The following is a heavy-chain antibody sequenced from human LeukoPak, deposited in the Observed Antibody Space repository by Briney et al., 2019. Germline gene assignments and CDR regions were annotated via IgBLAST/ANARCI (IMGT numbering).Heavy chain of an antibody. CDR1: GYTFSSSW. J-gene: IGHJ4*02. D-gene: IGHD4-17*01. V-gene: IGHV5-51*01. CDR3: ARQYGRPFDY. Sequence: GESLKISCKGSGYTFSSSWIGWVRQMPGKGLEWMGIIYPGDSDTRYSPSFQGQVTISADKSINTAYLQCSRLKATDTGIYYFARQYGRPFDYWGQGTLVTVSS. CDR2: IYPGDSDT.